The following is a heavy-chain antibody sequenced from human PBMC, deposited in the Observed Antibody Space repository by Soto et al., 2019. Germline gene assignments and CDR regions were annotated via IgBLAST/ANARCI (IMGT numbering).Heavy chain of an antibody. CDR1: GFTFDDYA. J-gene: IGHJ3*02. Sequence: GGSLRLSCAASGFTFDDYAMHWVRQAPGKGLEWVSGISWNSGSIGYADSVKGRFTISRDNAKNSLYLQMNSLRAEDTALYYCAKDIGIVVVPAAQRLGAFDIWGQGTVVTVSS. CDR3: AKDIGIVVVPAAQRLGAFDI. V-gene: IGHV3-9*01. D-gene: IGHD2-2*01. CDR2: ISWNSGSI.